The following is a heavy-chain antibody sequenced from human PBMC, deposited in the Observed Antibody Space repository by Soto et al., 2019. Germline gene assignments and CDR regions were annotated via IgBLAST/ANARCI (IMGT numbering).Heavy chain of an antibody. J-gene: IGHJ4*02. Sequence: QVQLVQSGAEVKKPGSSVKVSCKASGGTFSSYAISWVRQAPGQGLEWIGGIIPIFGTANYAQKFQGRVTITADESTSTAYMELSSLRSEDTAVYYCARLGSGYYPFYFDYWGQGTLVTVSS. CDR1: GGTFSSYA. CDR2: IIPIFGTA. D-gene: IGHD3-22*01. V-gene: IGHV1-69*01. CDR3: ARLGSGYYPFYFDY.